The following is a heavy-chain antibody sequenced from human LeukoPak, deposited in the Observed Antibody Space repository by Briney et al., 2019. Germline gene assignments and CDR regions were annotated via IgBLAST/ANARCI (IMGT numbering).Heavy chain of an antibody. J-gene: IGHJ6*02. CDR1: GFTFSSYG. D-gene: IGHD2-2*02. V-gene: IGHV3-30*03. CDR2: ISYDGSNK. Sequence: SGGSLRLSCAASGFTFSSYGMHWVPQAPGKGLEWVAVISYDGSNKYYADSVKGRFTISRDNSKNTLYLQMNSLRAEDTAVYYCARNGPPNFEPRYTRWYYGMDVWGQGTTVTVSS. CDR3: ARNGPPNFEPRYTRWYYGMDV.